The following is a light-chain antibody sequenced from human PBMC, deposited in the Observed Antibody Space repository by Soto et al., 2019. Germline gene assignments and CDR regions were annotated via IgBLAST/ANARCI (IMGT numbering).Light chain of an antibody. V-gene: IGLV1-47*02. CDR3: ASWDDRLGAVI. CDR1: SSNIGGTNY. CDR2: SNN. J-gene: IGLJ2*01. Sequence: QSVLTQPTSASLTTGQKVFISCSGSSSNIGGTNYAYWYQQLPGAAPKLLMHSNNLRPSGVPERISGSKFGTAASLAISGLRSEDEAVYYCASWDDRLGAVIFGGGTKVTVL.